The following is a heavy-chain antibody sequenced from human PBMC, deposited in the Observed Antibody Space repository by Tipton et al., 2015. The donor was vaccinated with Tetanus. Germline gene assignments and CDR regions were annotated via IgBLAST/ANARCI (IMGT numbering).Heavy chain of an antibody. CDR3: ARTRSPYGTNFDY. D-gene: IGHD3-10*01. V-gene: IGHV4-28*01. J-gene: IGHJ4*02. CDR1: GYSISNINW. CDR2: IYYSGST. Sequence: TLSLTCAVSGYSISNINWWGWIRQPPGKGLEWIGYIYYSGSTYYNPSLKSRITMSVDTSKNQFSLKLTSVTAVDTAVYYCARTRSPYGTNFDYWGQGTLVTVSS.